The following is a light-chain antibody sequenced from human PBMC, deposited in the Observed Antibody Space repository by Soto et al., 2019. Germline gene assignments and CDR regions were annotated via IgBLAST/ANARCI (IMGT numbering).Light chain of an antibody. J-gene: IGKJ2*01. CDR3: QQYGSSHT. V-gene: IGKV3-20*01. CDR2: GSS. CDR1: QSVSSSY. Sequence: EIVLTQSPGTLSLSPGERATLSCRASQSVSSSYLAWYQQKPGQAPRLLIYGSSSRATGIPDRFSGSGSGTDFTLTISRLEPEDFALYYCQQYGSSHTFGQGTKLEIK.